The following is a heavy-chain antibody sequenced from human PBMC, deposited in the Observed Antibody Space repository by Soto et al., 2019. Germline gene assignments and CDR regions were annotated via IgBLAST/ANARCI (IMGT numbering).Heavy chain of an antibody. J-gene: IGHJ4*02. CDR1: GFPFSSYA. Sequence: GGSLRLSCAASGFPFSSYAMSWVRQAPGKGLEWVSSISGGGNDAYYADSVKGRFTISRDNSKNTLYLQMHSLRADDTAVHYCERRPFLPTTDNGPFDYWGQGTLVTVSS. CDR2: ISGGGNDA. CDR3: ERRPFLPTTDNGPFDY. V-gene: IGHV3-23*01. D-gene: IGHD1-1*01.